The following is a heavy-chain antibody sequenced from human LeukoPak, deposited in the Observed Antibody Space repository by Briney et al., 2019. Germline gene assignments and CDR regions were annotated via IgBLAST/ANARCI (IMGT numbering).Heavy chain of an antibody. CDR2: ISSSDSTI. CDR1: GFTFSAYE. CDR3: AREMDYYDSRPIYY. J-gene: IGHJ4*02. Sequence: GGSLRLSCAASGFTFSAYEMNWVRQAPGKGLGRVSYISSSDSTIYYADSVKGRFTISRDNAKNTLYLQMNSPRAEDTAVYYCAREMDYYDSRPIYYWGQGTLVTVSS. D-gene: IGHD3-22*01. V-gene: IGHV3-48*03.